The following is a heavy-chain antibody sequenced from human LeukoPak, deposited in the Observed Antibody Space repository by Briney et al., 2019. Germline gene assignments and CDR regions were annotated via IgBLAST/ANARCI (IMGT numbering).Heavy chain of an antibody. J-gene: IGHJ4*02. Sequence: PGGSLRLSCAASGFTFSSYAMSWVRQAPGKGLEWVSAISGSGGSTYYADSVKGRFTISRDNSKNTVFLQMNSLRAEDSAVYYCAKDDTHDPKSGDYDGWGQGTLVTVSS. CDR1: GFTFSSYA. V-gene: IGHV3-23*01. CDR2: ISGSGGST. CDR3: AKDDTHDPKSGDYDG. D-gene: IGHD4-17*01.